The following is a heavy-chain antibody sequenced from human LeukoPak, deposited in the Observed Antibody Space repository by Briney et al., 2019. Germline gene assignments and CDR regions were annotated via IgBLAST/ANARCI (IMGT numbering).Heavy chain of an antibody. CDR2: IDQYGRAK. V-gene: IGHV3-7*04. D-gene: IGHD5-18*01. CDR1: GFTFSNYW. J-gene: IGHJ4*02. CDR3: ARADSYVSILDY. Sequence: PGGSLRLSCAASGFTFSNYWMSWVRQAPGKGLEWVASIDQYGRAKYYVDSVRGRFTFSRDNTKNSLHLQMNSLRAEDTAVYYCARADSYVSILDYWGQGTRVIDSS.